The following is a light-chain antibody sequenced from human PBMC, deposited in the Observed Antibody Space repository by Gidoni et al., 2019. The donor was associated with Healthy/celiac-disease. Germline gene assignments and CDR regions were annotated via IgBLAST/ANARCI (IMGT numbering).Light chain of an antibody. CDR1: SSNIG. CDR3: AAWDDSLNGQSYV. V-gene: IGLV1-44*01. Sequence: QSVLTQPPSASGTPGQRVTISCSGSSSNIGTAPKLLIYSNNQRPSGVPDRFSGSKSGTSASLAISGLQSEDEADYYCAAWDDSLNGQSYVFGTGTKVTVL. J-gene: IGLJ1*01. CDR2: SNN.